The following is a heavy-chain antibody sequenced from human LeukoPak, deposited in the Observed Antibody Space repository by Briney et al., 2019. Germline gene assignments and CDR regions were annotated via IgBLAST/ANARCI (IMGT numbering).Heavy chain of an antibody. V-gene: IGHV4-30-2*02. Sequence: SQTLSLTCTVSGGSISSGGYYWSWIRQPPGKGLEWIGYIYHSGSTNYNPSLKSRVTISVDTSKNQFSLKLSSVTAADTAVYYCARSTRGIAAPPRDYWGQGTLVTVSS. CDR1: GGSISSGGYY. D-gene: IGHD6-6*01. CDR2: IYHSGST. J-gene: IGHJ4*02. CDR3: ARSTRGIAAPPRDY.